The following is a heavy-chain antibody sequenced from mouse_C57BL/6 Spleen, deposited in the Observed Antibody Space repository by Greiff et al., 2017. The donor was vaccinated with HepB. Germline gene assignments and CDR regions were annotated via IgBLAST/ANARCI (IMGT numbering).Heavy chain of an antibody. CDR1: GFTFTDYY. J-gene: IGHJ4*01. D-gene: IGHD6-1*01. CDR2: IRNKANGYTT. V-gene: IGHV7-3*01. CDR3: ARADYYAMDY. Sequence: EVQRVESGGGLVQPGGSLSLSCAASGFTFTDYYMSWVRQPPGKALEWLGFIRNKANGYTTEYSASVKGRFTISRDNSQSILYLQMNALRAEDSATYYCARADYYAMDYWGQGTSVTDSS.